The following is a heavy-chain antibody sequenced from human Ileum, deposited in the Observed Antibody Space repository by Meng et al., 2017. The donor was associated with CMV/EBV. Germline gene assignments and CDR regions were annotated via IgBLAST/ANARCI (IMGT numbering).Heavy chain of an antibody. CDR1: GYTFIGYY. D-gene: IGHD2-2*01. V-gene: IGHV1-2*05. J-gene: IGHJ4*02. CDR3: ATKVNWGGHCSITNCPT. Sequence: ASVKVSCKASGYTFIGYYLHWVRQAPGRGLEWMGRINPATGDTHYAQRFQGRVTMTRDTSISTAYMELTRLTSDDTGVYYCATKVNWGGHCSITNCPTWGQGSLVTVSS. CDR2: INPATGDT.